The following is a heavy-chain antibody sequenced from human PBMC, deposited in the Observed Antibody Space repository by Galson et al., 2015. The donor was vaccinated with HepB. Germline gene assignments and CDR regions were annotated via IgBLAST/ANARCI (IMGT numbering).Heavy chain of an antibody. Sequence: SVKVSCKASGYTFTSYAMHWVRQAPGQRLEWMGWINAGNGNTKYSQKFQGRVTITRDTSASTAYMELSSLRSDDTAVYYCARDLRYDILTGWEFDYWGQGTLVTVSS. CDR1: GYTFTSYA. D-gene: IGHD3-9*01. J-gene: IGHJ4*02. CDR3: ARDLRYDILTGWEFDY. CDR2: INAGNGNT. V-gene: IGHV1-3*01.